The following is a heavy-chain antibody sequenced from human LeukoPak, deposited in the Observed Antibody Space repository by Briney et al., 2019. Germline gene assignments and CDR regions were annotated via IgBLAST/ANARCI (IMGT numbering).Heavy chain of an antibody. D-gene: IGHD2-2*01. J-gene: IGHJ5*02. CDR3: ARDGYQLLFGGWFDP. CDR2: INPNSGGT. CDR1: GYTFTSYG. Sequence: ASVKVSCKASGYTFTSYGISWVRQAPGQGLEWMGWINPNSGGTNYAQKFQGRVTMTRDTSISTAYMELSRLRSDDTALYYCARDGYQLLFGGWFDPWGQGTLVTVSS. V-gene: IGHV1-2*02.